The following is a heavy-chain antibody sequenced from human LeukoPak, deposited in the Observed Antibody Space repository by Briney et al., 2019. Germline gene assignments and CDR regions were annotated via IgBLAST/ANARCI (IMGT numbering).Heavy chain of an antibody. D-gene: IGHD6-13*01. Sequence: HPETLSLTCTVSGGSLGSLHWSSMRQPPGQGLGWIGYIYYSGSTNYNPSLKSRVTISVDSSKNQFSLKLSSVSAADTAVYYCASQSSSWYGAAYYYDMDVWGKGTTVTVSS. V-gene: IGHV4-59*01. CDR3: ASQSSSWYGAAYYYDMDV. CDR2: IYYSGST. CDR1: GGSLGSLH. J-gene: IGHJ6*03.